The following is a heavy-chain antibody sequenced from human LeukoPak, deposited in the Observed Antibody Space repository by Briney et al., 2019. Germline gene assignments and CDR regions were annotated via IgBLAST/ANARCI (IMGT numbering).Heavy chain of an antibody. CDR2: ISGSSSTK. CDR3: ARGGFGELFSSDY. CDR1: GFTFSSYS. Sequence: GGSLRLYCAAYGFTFSSYSMNWVRQAPGKGLEWVSYISGSSSTKYYADSVKGRFTISRDNAKNSLYLQMNSLRAEDMAVYYCARGGFGELFSSDYWGQGTLVTISS. V-gene: IGHV3-48*01. D-gene: IGHD3-10*01. J-gene: IGHJ4*02.